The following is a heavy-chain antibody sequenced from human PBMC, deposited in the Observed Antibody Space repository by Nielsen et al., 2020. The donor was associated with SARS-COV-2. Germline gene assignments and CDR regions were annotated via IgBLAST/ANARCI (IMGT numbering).Heavy chain of an antibody. J-gene: IGHJ4*02. V-gene: IGHV3-11*01. CDR1: GFTFSDYY. CDR3: ARGIVVVPNLPLGGIDY. Sequence: GGSLRLSCAASGFTFSDYYMSWIRQAPGKGLEWVSYISSSGSTIYYADSVKGRFTISRDNAKNSLYLQMNSLRAEDTAVYYCARGIVVVPNLPLGGIDYWGQGTLVTVSS. CDR2: ISSSGSTI. D-gene: IGHD2-2*01.